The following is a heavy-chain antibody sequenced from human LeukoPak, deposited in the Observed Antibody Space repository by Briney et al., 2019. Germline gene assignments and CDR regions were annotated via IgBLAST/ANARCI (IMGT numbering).Heavy chain of an antibody. J-gene: IGHJ4*02. D-gene: IGHD4-11*01. CDR1: GGSVSGSTYY. Sequence: SETLSLTCTVTGGSVSGSTYYWGWIRQPPGKGLEWIGSVYYSGSTYYNSSLKSRITISVDTSRKHFSLKLSSVTAADTAVCYCARHRLQFPLYYFDYWGQGTLVTVSS. CDR3: ARHRLQFPLYYFDY. CDR2: VYYSGST. V-gene: IGHV4-39*01.